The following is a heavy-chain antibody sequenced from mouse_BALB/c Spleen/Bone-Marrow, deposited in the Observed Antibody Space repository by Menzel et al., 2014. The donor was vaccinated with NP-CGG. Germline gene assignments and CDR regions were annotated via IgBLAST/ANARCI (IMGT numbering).Heavy chain of an antibody. J-gene: IGHJ3*01. CDR2: INPNNGGT. CDR1: GYTFTNYF. Sequence: QVQLQQSGAELVKPGASAKLSCKASGYTFTNYFMYWEKQRPGQGLEWIGEINPNNGGTNFNENFKSKATLTLDKSSSTAYMQLSSLTSKDSAVYYCTRSGPGFAYWGHGTLVTVSA. V-gene: IGHV1S81*02. CDR3: TRSGPGFAY.